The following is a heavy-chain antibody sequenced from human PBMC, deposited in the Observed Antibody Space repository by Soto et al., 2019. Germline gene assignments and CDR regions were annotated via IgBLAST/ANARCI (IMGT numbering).Heavy chain of an antibody. J-gene: IGHJ5*02. V-gene: IGHV3-21*01. CDR3: ASSISWEDPNWFDP. Sequence: SGGGPRLSCAASGFTFSSYNMNWGRPAPGKRLEWVSSISSSSSYIYYADSVKGRFTISRDNAKNSLYLQMNSLRAEDTAVYYCASSISWEDPNWFDPWGQGTLVTVLL. CDR1: GFTFSSYN. D-gene: IGHD3-9*01. CDR2: ISSSSSYI.